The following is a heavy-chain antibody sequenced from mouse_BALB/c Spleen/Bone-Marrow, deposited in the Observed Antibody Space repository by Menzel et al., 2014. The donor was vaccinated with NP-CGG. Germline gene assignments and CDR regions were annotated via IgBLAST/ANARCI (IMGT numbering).Heavy chain of an antibody. CDR2: IWGDGST. V-gene: IGHV2-6-7*01. Sequence: VQLQQSGPGLAAPSQSLSITCTVSGFSLTGYNVNWVRQPPGKGLEWLGMIWGDGSTDYNSVLKSRLSINKDNSKSQVFLKMNSLQTDDTARYYCAADWFAYWGQGTLVTVSA. J-gene: IGHJ3*01. CDR3: AADWFAY. CDR1: GFSLTGYN.